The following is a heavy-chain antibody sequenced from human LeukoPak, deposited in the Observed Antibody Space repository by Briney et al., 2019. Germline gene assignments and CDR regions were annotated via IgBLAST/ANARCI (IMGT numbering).Heavy chain of an antibody. CDR1: GHTFTGYY. Sequence: ASVKVSCKASGHTFTGYYMHWVRQAPGQGLEWMGWINPNSGGTNYAQKFQGRVTMTRDTSISTAYMELSRLRSDDTAVYYCARDLIVVPAAIYENANPWGQGTLVTVSS. V-gene: IGHV1-2*02. D-gene: IGHD2-2*01. CDR2: INPNSGGT. CDR3: ARDLIVVPAAIYENANP. J-gene: IGHJ5*02.